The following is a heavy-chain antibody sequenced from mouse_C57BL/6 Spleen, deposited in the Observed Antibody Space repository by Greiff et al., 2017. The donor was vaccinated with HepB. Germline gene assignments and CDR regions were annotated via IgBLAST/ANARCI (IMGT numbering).Heavy chain of an antibody. CDR1: GYTFTSYG. Sequence: QVQLQQSGAELARPGASVKLSCKASGYTFTSYGISWVKQRTGQGLEWIGEIYPRSGNTYYNEKFKGKVTLTADKSSSTAYMELRSLTSEDSAVYFCAREGGYGNYVRFDYWGQGTTLTVSS. CDR3: AREGGYGNYVRFDY. D-gene: IGHD2-10*02. J-gene: IGHJ2*01. V-gene: IGHV1-81*01. CDR2: IYPRSGNT.